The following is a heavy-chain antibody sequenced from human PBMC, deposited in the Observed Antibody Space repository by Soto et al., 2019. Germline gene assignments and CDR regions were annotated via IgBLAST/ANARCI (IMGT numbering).Heavy chain of an antibody. CDR1: GGSFSGYY. D-gene: IGHD1-7*01. V-gene: IGHV4-34*01. Sequence: QVQLQQWGAGLLKPSETLSLTCAVYGGSFSGYYWSWIRQPPGKGLEWVGEINHSGSTNYNPSLKSRVTISVAPSKNQFPLKLSSVTAADTAVYYCARQTGTRFVWFDPWGQGTLVTVSS. CDR3: ARQTGTRFVWFDP. J-gene: IGHJ5*02. CDR2: INHSGST.